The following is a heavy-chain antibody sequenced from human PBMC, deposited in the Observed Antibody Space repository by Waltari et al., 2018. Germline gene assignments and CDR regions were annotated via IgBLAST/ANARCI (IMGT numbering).Heavy chain of an antibody. Sequence: QVQLVQSGAEVKKPGSSVKVSCTASGGPFRSSAFTWVRQAPGQGLEWMGRIIPILGIANYAQKFQGRVTITADESTSTAYMELSSLRSEDTAVYYCARDLGGYSTYWGQGTLVTVSS. V-gene: IGHV1-69*04. CDR1: GGPFRSSA. J-gene: IGHJ4*02. CDR2: IIPILGIA. D-gene: IGHD6-13*01. CDR3: ARDLGGYSTY.